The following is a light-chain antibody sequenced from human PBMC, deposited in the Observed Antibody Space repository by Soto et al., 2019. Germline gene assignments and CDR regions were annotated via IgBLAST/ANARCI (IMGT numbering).Light chain of an antibody. J-gene: IGKJ1*01. V-gene: IGKV3-15*01. CDR3: QQYNKWPWT. Sequence: EIVLTQSPGTLSLSPGVRVPLSCRASQSVSSNFLAWYQQNPGQAPRLLIYGASNRATGIPARFSGSGSGTEFTLTISSLQSEDFAVYYCQQYNKWPWTFGQGTKVDIK. CDR1: QSVSSN. CDR2: GAS.